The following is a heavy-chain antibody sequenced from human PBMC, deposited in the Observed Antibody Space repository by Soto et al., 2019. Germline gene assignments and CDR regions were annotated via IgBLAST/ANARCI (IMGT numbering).Heavy chain of an antibody. D-gene: IGHD4-17*01. CDR1: GGSISGYF. CDR2: IYSSGST. V-gene: IGHV4-4*07. J-gene: IGHJ2*01. Sequence: QVQLEESGPGLVKPSETLSLTCTVSGGSISGYFWSWIRQPAGKGLDWIGRIYSSGSTNYNPSLNSRITMSVDTSKNQFSLKLSSVSAADTAVYYCARANYGDYDWYFDLWGRGTLVTVSS. CDR3: ARANYGDYDWYFDL.